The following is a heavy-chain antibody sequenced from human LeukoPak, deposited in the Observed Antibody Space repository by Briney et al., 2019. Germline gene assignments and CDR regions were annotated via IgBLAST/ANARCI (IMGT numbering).Heavy chain of an antibody. CDR3: ARGGKYGCSGGSCYSDY. V-gene: IGHV1-46*01. J-gene: IGHJ4*02. CDR1: GYTFTRYY. CDR2: INPSGGST. Sequence: RASVKVSCKASGYTFTRYYIHWVRQAPGQGLEWMGTINPSGGSTSYAQKFQGRLTVTRDTSTSTAYMELSRLRSDDTAVYYCARGGKYGCSGGSCYSDYWGQGTLVTVSA. D-gene: IGHD2-15*01.